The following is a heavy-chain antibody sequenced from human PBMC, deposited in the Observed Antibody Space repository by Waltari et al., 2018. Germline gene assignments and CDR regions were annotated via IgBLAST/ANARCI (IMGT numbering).Heavy chain of an antibody. CDR3: ARDTVTTSAWYFDL. Sequence: QVQLQESGPGLVKPSQTLSLTCTVSGGSISSGGSHWLWIRQHPGKGLEWIGYIYYSGSTYYNPSLKSRVTVSVDTSKNQFSLKLSSVTAADTAVYYCARDTVTTSAWYFDLWGRGTLVTVSS. CDR1: GGSISSGGSH. J-gene: IGHJ2*01. CDR2: IYYSGST. V-gene: IGHV4-31*03. D-gene: IGHD4-17*01.